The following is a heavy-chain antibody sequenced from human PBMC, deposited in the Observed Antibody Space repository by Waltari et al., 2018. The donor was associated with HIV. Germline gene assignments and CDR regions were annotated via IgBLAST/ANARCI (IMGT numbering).Heavy chain of an antibody. CDR2: IDHSGST. V-gene: IGHV4-38-2*01. CDR1: GYSISSGYY. D-gene: IGHD1-26*01. CDR3: ARVYGYSGSYPGAPDDY. J-gene: IGHJ4*02. Sequence: QVQLQESGPGLVKPSETLSLTCAVSGYSISSGYYWGWIRQPPGKGVEWIGSIDHSGSTYYNPSLKSLVTISVDTSKNRFSLKLSSVTAADTAVYYCARVYGYSGSYPGAPDDYWGQGTLVTVSS.